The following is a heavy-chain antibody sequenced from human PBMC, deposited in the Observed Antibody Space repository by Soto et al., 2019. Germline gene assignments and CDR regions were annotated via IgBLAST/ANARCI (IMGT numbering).Heavy chain of an antibody. CDR3: ARPRGPGAIYNWFDP. Sequence: QVQLQQRGAGLLKPSETLSLTCAVYGGSFSDYYWTWIRQPPGKGLEWIGEINHRGSTNYNPSLKSRVTILIDTPKNQFSLTLSSVTAADTAVYFCARPRGPGAIYNWFDPWGQGTLVTVSS. CDR1: GGSFSDYY. V-gene: IGHV4-34*01. J-gene: IGHJ5*02. CDR2: INHRGST. D-gene: IGHD2-21*01.